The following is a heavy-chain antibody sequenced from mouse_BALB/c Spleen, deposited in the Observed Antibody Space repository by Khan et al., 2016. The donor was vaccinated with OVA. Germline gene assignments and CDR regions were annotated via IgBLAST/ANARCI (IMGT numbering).Heavy chain of an antibody. V-gene: IGHV5-9-3*01. Sequence: EVQLVESGGGLVKPGGSLKLSCEVSGFTFSTYAMSWVRQNSEKRLEWVASISSDGDYTFYLDSVKGRFTISRDNAKNTLYLEMSSLRSDDTAMFYCARSPYVNFGYWGQGTLVTVSA. CDR2: ISSDGDYT. CDR3: ARSPYVNFGY. J-gene: IGHJ3*02. CDR1: GFTFSTYA. D-gene: IGHD2-1*01.